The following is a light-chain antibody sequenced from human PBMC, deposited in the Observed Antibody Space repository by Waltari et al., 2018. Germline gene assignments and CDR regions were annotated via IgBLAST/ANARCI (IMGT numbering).Light chain of an antibody. J-gene: IGLJ1*01. CDR1: SSDIGGYNY. V-gene: IGLV2-11*01. Sequence: QAALTQPRSVSGSPGQSVTISCTGTSSDIGGYNYVSWYQQHPGTAPKLMIYEVSKRPSGVSDRFSGSKSGNTASLTISGLQAEDEADYYCCSYAGSYTYIFGAGTRLTVL. CDR2: EVS. CDR3: CSYAGSYTYI.